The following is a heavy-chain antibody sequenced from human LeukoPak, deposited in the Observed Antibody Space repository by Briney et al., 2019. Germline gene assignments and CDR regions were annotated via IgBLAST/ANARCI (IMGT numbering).Heavy chain of an antibody. CDR1: GFTFSNYA. CDR2: LSSAGTNK. D-gene: IGHD3-3*01. J-gene: IGHJ6*03. CDR3: ARDRPSTVFGVADYYYMDV. V-gene: IGHV3-30*04. Sequence: GWSLRLSCAASGFTFSNYAMHWVRQAPGKGLEWVAILSSAGTNKDYADSVKGRFTISRDNSKNTLYLQMDSLRVEDTAVYSCARDRPSTVFGVADYYYMDVWGKGTTVTVSS.